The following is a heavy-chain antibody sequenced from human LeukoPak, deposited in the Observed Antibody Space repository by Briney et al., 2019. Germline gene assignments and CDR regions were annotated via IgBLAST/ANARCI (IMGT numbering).Heavy chain of an antibody. J-gene: IGHJ6*02. Sequence: ASVKVSRRASGGTFISYAISWVRQAPGQGLEWMGGIIPIFGTANYAQKFQGRVTITADESTSTAYMELSSLRSEDTAVYYCARDLKGMDVWGQGTTVTVSS. CDR3: ARDLKGMDV. CDR1: GGTFISYA. CDR2: IIPIFGTA. V-gene: IGHV1-69*13.